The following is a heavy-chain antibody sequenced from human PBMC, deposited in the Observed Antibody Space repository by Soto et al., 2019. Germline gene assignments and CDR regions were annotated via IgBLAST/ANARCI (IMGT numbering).Heavy chain of an antibody. CDR2: ISGSGGST. CDR1: GFTFSSYA. CDR3: AKDFRNFPRGYYYGMDV. V-gene: IGHV3-23*01. D-gene: IGHD1-7*01. J-gene: IGHJ6*02. Sequence: GGSLRLSCAASGFTFSSYAMSWVRQAPGKGLEWVSAISGSGGSTYYADSVKGRFTISRDNSKNTLCLQMNSLRAEDTAVYYCAKDFRNFPRGYYYGMDVWGQGTTVTVSS.